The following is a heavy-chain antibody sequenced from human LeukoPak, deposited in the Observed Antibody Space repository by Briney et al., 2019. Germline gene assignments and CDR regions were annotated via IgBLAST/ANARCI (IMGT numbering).Heavy chain of an antibody. CDR2: VYYSGST. J-gene: IGHJ3*02. V-gene: IGHV4-59*08. Sequence: PSESLSLTCTVSGGSISGSFWSWIRQPPGKGLEWIGYVYYSGSTSYNPSLKSRVSISVDTSRNQFSLKMNSVTAADTAVYYCARNKIFTYDVFDIWGKGKMVTVS. D-gene: IGHD3-9*01. CDR1: GGSISGSF. CDR3: ARNKIFTYDVFDI.